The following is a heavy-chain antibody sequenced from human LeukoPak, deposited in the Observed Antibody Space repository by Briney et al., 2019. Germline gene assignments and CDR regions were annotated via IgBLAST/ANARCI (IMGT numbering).Heavy chain of an antibody. CDR3: ARHRYDYVWGSYRNAPVLGAFDI. D-gene: IGHD3-16*02. CDR2: VDSSGNT. CDR1: VVPMNGYY. J-gene: IGHJ3*02. Sequence: SETLSLTCSVSVVPMNGYYWSWLRQSAGNRLEWIGHVDSSGNTNYNPSLESRVTISVDTSKNQFSLKLSSVTAADTAVYYCARHRYDYVWGSYRNAPVLGAFDIWGQGTMVTVSS. V-gene: IGHV4-4*07.